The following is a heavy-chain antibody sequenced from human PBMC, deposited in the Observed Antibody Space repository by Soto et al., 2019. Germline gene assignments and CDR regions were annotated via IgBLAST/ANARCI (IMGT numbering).Heavy chain of an antibody. CDR2: FDPSGVAT. D-gene: IGHD3-10*01. Sequence: ASVKVSCKASGYTFTSYFIHWVRQAPGQGLEWMGVFDPSGVATNSAQKFQGRLTMTRDTSTSTVYMDLTSLGPDDTALYYCARLSRGAFEIWGQGTLVTVS. V-gene: IGHV1-46*01. CDR3: ARLSRGAFEI. J-gene: IGHJ3*02. CDR1: GYTFTSYF.